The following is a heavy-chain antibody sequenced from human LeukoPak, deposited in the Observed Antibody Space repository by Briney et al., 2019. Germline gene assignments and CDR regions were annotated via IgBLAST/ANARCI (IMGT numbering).Heavy chain of an antibody. V-gene: IGHV1-69*04. CDR2: IIPILGIA. CDR1: GGTFSSYA. D-gene: IGHD3-10*01. CDR3: ARERVDYYGSGSHIGNWFDP. J-gene: IGHJ5*02. Sequence: SVKVSCKASGGTFSSYAISWVRQAPGQGLEWMGRIIPILGIANYAQKFQGRVTITADKSTSTAYMELSSLRSEDTAVYYCARERVDYYGSGSHIGNWFDPWGQGTLVTVSS.